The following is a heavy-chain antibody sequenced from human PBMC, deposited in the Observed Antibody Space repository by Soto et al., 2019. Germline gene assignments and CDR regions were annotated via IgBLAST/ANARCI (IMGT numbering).Heavy chain of an antibody. D-gene: IGHD6-19*01. CDR1: GFPFSSYA. J-gene: IGHJ4*02. V-gene: IGHV3-23*01. CDR3: ARRSSGWYFDY. CDR2: ISGSGGST. Sequence: GGSLRLSCAASGFPFSSYAMNWVRQAPGKGLEWVSVISGSGGSTYYADSVKGRFTISRDNSKNTLYLQMNSLRAEDTAVYYCARRSSGWYFDYWGQGTLVTVSS.